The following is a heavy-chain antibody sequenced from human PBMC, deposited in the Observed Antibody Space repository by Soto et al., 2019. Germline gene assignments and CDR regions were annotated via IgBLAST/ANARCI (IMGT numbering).Heavy chain of an antibody. CDR1: GFNFGAYA. Sequence: GGSLRLSCSASGFNFGAYAMSWVRQAPGKGLEWVGFIRRNAYSGTTNYAASVKGRSSISRDDSKSIAYLQMNSLKIEDTAVYYCTRSLAIDFDSWGQGTLVTVSS. J-gene: IGHJ4*02. CDR3: TRSLAIDFDS. CDR2: IRRNAYSGTT. V-gene: IGHV3-49*04.